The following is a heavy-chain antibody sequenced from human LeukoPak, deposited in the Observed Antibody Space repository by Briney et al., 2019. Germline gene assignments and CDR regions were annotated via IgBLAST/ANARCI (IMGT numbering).Heavy chain of an antibody. Sequence: ASVKVSCKASGYTFTSYGISWVRQAPGQGLEWMGWISAYNGNTNYAQKLQGRVTMTTDTSTSTAYMELRSLRSDDTAVYYCAREVVVAATREGSFAYWGQGTLVTVSS. D-gene: IGHD2-15*01. CDR1: GYTFTSYG. CDR2: ISAYNGNT. J-gene: IGHJ4*02. CDR3: AREVVVAATREGSFAY. V-gene: IGHV1-18*01.